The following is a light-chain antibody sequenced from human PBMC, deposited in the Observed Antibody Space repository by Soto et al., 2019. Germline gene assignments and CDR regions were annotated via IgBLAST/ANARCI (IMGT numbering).Light chain of an antibody. J-gene: IGKJ1*01. CDR2: KAS. CDR3: QQYDTYWT. V-gene: IGKV1-5*03. Sequence: DIHMTQSPAPLSASVGDRVTITCRASQNINSWFAWYQPKPGKAPQLLIFKASSLEGGVPSRLSGSGSGTEFTISINSLQPDDFATYYCQQYDTYWTFGQGTKVDIK. CDR1: QNINSW.